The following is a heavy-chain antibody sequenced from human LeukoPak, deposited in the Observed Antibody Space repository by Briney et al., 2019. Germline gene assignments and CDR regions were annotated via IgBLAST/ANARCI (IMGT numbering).Heavy chain of an antibody. V-gene: IGHV1-2*02. CDR2: INPNSGGT. Sequence: ASVKVSCKASGYTFTGYYMHWVRQGPGQGLEWMGWINPNSGGTNYAQKFQGRVTMTRDTSISTAYMELSRLRSDDTAVYYCARDDPNGYNDLDAFDIWGQGTMVTVSS. CDR3: ARDDPNGYNDLDAFDI. D-gene: IGHD5-24*01. CDR1: GYTFTGYY. J-gene: IGHJ3*02.